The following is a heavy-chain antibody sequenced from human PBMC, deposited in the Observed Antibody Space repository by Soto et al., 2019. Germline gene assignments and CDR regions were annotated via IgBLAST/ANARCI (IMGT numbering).Heavy chain of an antibody. V-gene: IGHV1-3*01. CDR3: ARDLLSYGGPGY. J-gene: IGHJ4*02. D-gene: IGHD4-17*01. CDR2: INAGNGNT. Sequence: ASVKVSCKASGYTFTSYAMHWVRQAPGQRLEWMGWINAGNGNTKYSQKFQGRVTITRDTSASTAYMELSSLRSEDTAVYYCARDLLSYGGPGYWGQGTLVAGS. CDR1: GYTFTSYA.